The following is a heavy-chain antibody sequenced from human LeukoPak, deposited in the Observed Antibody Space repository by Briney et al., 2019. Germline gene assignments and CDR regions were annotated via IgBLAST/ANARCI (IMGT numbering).Heavy chain of an antibody. D-gene: IGHD3-22*01. Sequence: SETLSLTCTVSGGSISIYYWSWIRQPPGKGLEWIGYIYYSGSTNYNPSLKSRVTISVDTSKNQFSLKLSSVTAADTAVYYCARGTYDSSGYIQYFQHWGQGTLVTVSS. CDR2: IYYSGST. V-gene: IGHV4-59*01. CDR1: GGSISIYY. J-gene: IGHJ1*01. CDR3: ARGTYDSSGYIQYFQH.